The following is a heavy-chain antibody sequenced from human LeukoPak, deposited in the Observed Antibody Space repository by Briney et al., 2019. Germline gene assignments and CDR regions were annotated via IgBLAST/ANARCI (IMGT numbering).Heavy chain of an antibody. CDR2: IYYSGST. CDR3: AREKYYYDSSGYQPFDY. D-gene: IGHD3-22*01. Sequence: SETLSLTCTVSGGSINNYYWSWIRQPPGKGLEWIGYIYYSGSTNYNPSLKSRVTISLDTSKSQFSLKLSSVTAADTAVYYCAREKYYYDSSGYQPFDYWGQGTLVTVSS. V-gene: IGHV4-59*01. J-gene: IGHJ4*02. CDR1: GGSINNYY.